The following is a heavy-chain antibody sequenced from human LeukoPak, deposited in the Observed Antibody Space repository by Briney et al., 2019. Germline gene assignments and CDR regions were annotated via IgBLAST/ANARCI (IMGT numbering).Heavy chain of an antibody. V-gene: IGHV1-69*05. D-gene: IGHD2-2*01. CDR3: ARALRYCSSTSCYGNYYYYYYMDV. Sequence: SVKVSCKASGGTFSSYAISWVRQAPGQGLEWMGGIIPIFGTANYAQKFQGRVTITTDESTSTAYMELSSLRSEDTAVYYCARALRYCSSTSCYGNYYYYYYMDVWGKGTTVTVSS. CDR2: IIPIFGTA. J-gene: IGHJ6*03. CDR1: GGTFSSYA.